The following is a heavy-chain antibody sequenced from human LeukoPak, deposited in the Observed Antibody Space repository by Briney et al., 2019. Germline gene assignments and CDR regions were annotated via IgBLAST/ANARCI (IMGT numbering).Heavy chain of an antibody. CDR3: ARGVRGGYYLDY. J-gene: IGHJ4*02. V-gene: IGHV3-74*01. CDR1: GFTFSNDW. Sequence: GGSLRLSCAASGFTFSNDWMHWVRQAPGKGLVWVSRTKFDGSSTNYADFVKGRFTISRDNARNTVYLQMNSLGAEDTAVYYCARGVRGGYYLDYWGQGSLVTVSP. CDR2: TKFDGSST. D-gene: IGHD3-16*01.